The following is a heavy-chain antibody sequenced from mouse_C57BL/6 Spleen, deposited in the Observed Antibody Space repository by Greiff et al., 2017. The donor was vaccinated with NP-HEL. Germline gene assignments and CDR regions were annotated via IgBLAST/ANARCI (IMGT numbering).Heavy chain of an antibody. Sequence: DVMLVESGGGLVKPGGSLKLSCAASGFTFSDYGMHWVRQAPEKGLEWVAYISSGSSTSYYADTVKGRFTISRDNAKNTLFLQMTSLRSEDTAVYYCARGDYPCMMDYWGQGTSVTVSS. J-gene: IGHJ4*01. CDR1: GFTFSDYG. CDR2: ISSGSSTS. V-gene: IGHV5-17*01. D-gene: IGHD2-4*01. CDR3: ARGDYPCMMDY.